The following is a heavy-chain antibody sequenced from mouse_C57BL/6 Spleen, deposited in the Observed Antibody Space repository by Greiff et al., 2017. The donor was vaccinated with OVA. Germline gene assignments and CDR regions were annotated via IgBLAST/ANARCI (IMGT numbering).Heavy chain of an antibody. CDR3: AREGAQAATGYFDY. CDR2: ISDGGSYT. D-gene: IGHD3-2*02. CDR1: GFTFSSYA. J-gene: IGHJ2*01. V-gene: IGHV5-4*01. Sequence: DVKLVESGGGLVKPGGSLKLSCAASGFTFSSYAMSWVRQTPEKRLEWVATISDGGSYTYYPDNVKGRFTISRDNAKNNLYLQMSHLKSEDTAMYYGAREGAQAATGYFDYWGQGTTLTVSS.